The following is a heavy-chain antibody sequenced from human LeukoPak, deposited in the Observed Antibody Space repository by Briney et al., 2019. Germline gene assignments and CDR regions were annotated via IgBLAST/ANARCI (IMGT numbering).Heavy chain of an antibody. Sequence: GGSLRLSCAASGFSFSNYAMSWVRQVPGKGLGWVSGIXXSGXSTYYADSVKGRFTVSRDNSRNTLYLQMNSLRAEDTAVYYXXXXSXWXXXXXTXGFXXWGQGTLVTVSS. V-gene: IGHV3-23*01. CDR2: IXXSGXST. CDR3: XXXSXWXXXXXTXGFXX. CDR1: GFSFSNYA. J-gene: IGHJ4*02.